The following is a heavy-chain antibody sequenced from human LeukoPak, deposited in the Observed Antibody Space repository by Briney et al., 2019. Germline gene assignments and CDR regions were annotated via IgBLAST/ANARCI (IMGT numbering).Heavy chain of an antibody. Sequence: ASVKVACKASGYTFTSYGISCVRQAPGQGLEWRGWISAYNGNTNYSQKRHGRGTMTTATSTSTAYMELRSMRSDDTVVYYCARATIVGAMGGAYFDYWGQGTLVTVSS. CDR3: ARATIVGAMGGAYFDY. CDR2: ISAYNGNT. J-gene: IGHJ4*02. D-gene: IGHD1-26*01. V-gene: IGHV1-18*01. CDR1: GYTFTSYG.